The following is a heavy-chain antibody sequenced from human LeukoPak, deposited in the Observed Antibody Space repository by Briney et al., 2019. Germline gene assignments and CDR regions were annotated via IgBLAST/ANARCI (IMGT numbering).Heavy chain of an antibody. D-gene: IGHD6-13*01. CDR1: GFTFSSYA. Sequence: PGGSLRLSCAASGFTFSSYAMSWVRQAPGKGLGWVSAISGSGGSTYYADSVKGRFTISRDNSKNTLYLQMNSLRAEDTAVHYCAKADSSSWYWNFDYWGQGTLVTVSS. CDR2: ISGSGGST. CDR3: AKADSSSWYWNFDY. V-gene: IGHV3-23*01. J-gene: IGHJ4*02.